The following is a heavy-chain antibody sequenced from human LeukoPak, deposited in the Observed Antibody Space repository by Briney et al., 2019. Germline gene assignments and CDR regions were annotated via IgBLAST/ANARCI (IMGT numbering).Heavy chain of an antibody. J-gene: IGHJ4*02. CDR2: ISSSSSYI. CDR1: GFTFSNYE. D-gene: IGHD1-26*01. CDR3: ARDAVTRGVVGPIRDIEAY. Sequence: GGSLRLSCAVSGFTFSNYEMNWVRQAPGKGLEWVSSISSSSSYIYYADSVKGRFTISRDNAKNSLYLQMNSLRAEDTAVYYCARDAVTRGVVGPIRDIEAYWGQGTLVTVSS. V-gene: IGHV3-21*01.